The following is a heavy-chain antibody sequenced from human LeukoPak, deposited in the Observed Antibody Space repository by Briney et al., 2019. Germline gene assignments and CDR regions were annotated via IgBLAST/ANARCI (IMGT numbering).Heavy chain of an antibody. CDR1: GYSLSSYW. D-gene: IGHD2-2*01. CDR3: ATLIPPAGNYYFDY. CDR2: IYPGDSDT. J-gene: IGHJ4*02. V-gene: IGHV5-51*01. Sequence: GESMKISCKVSGYSLSSYWIAWVRQMPGKGLEWMGIIYPGDSDTRYSPSFQGQVTISADKSISTAYLHWTSLKASDTAMYYCATLIPPAGNYYFDYWGKGTLVTVSS.